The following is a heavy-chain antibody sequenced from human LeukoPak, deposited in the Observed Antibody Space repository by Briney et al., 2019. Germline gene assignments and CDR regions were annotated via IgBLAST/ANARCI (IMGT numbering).Heavy chain of an antibody. CDR1: GFTFNTYK. J-gene: IGHJ4*02. CDR3: ARGHYDILTGNYKWTPDY. D-gene: IGHD3-9*01. Sequence: PGGSLRLSCAASGFTFNTYKMNWVRRAPGRGLEWVSSIHSGGSDIYYADSVKGRFTVSRDNAKNSLFLQMNSLRAEDTALYYCARGHYDILTGNYKWTPDYWGQGTLVTVSS. CDR2: IHSGGSDI. V-gene: IGHV3-21*06.